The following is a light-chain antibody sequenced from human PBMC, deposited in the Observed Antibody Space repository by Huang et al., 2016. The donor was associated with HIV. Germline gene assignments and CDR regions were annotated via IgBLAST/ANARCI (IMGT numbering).Light chain of an antibody. V-gene: IGKV3-15*01. CDR2: YAS. CDR3: QQYNTWPRT. CDR1: QSVGSN. Sequence: EIVMTQSPATLSVSPGERATLSCRASQSVGSNLAWYQQKPGQAPRLLIYYASSRATGIPARVSGSGSGTEFTLTISSLQSEDFVVYYCQQYNTWPRTFGQGTRVEIK. J-gene: IGKJ1*01.